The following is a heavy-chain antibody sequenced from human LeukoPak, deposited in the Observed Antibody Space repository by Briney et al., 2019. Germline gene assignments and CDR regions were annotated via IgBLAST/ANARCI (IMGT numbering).Heavy chain of an antibody. CDR3: ARVTYYDSSGYHYYYYYMDV. V-gene: IGHV1-69*06. D-gene: IGHD3-22*01. CDR1: GGTFSSYA. J-gene: IGHJ6*03. Sequence: ASVKVSCKASGGTFSSYAISWVRQAPGQGLEWMGGIIPIFGTANYAQKFQGRVTITADKSTSTAYMELSSLRSEDTAVYYCARVTYYDSSGYHYYYYYMDVWGKGTTVTVSS. CDR2: IIPIFGTA.